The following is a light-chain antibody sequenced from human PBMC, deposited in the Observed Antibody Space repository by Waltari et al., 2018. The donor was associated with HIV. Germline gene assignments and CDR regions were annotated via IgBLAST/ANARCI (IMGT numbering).Light chain of an antibody. CDR2: VSNDSSH. CDR1: SGHSTYA. CDR3: QTWDSGIRV. Sequence: QAGLTQSPSASAFLGAAVKLTPTPSSGHSTYAITRHPQQPEKGPRYLMKVSNDSSHNKGDGIPDRFSGSSSGAERYLTIASLPSDDEADYYCQTWDSGIRVFGGVTRLTVL. V-gene: IGLV4-69*01. J-gene: IGLJ3*02.